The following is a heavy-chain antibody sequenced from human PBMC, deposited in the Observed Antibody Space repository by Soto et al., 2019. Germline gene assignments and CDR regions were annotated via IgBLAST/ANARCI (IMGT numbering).Heavy chain of an antibody. CDR2: IYYSGST. D-gene: IGHD5-12*01. V-gene: IGHV4-30-4*01. J-gene: IGHJ6*02. CDR1: GGAISSGDYY. CDR3: ATVVVDIVPLNYYYGMDV. Sequence: SETLSLTCTVSGGAISSGDYYWSWIRQPPGKGLEWIGYIYYSGSTYYNPSLKSRVTISVDTSKNQFSLKLSSVTAADTAVYYCATVVVDIVPLNYYYGMDVWGQGTTVTV.